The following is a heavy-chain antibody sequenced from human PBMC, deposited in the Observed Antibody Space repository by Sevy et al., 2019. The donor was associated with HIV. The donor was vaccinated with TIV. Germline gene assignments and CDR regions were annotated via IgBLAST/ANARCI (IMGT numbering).Heavy chain of an antibody. CDR1: GFPFSSYA. Sequence: GGSLRLSCTASGFPFSSYAIHWIRQAPGKGLEWVAYIQSDGGNQSYGDSVKGRFTISRDNSKNPVYLQMNSLRVEDMAVYYCAKNPYDNNAFDIWGQGTMVTVSS. J-gene: IGHJ3*02. D-gene: IGHD3-22*01. V-gene: IGHV3-30*02. CDR3: AKNPYDNNAFDI. CDR2: IQSDGGNQ.